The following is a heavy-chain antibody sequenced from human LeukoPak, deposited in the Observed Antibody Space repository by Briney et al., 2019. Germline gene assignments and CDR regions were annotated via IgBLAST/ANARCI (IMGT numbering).Heavy chain of an antibody. Sequence: ASEKVTCKASGYSFRKYSLNWVRPPPPQEREGMGWIDTKTGNPTHHQGFRGRFVFSLDPSVSTTYLQLSILKADATAVSYCASAPFDLLTGYYKFVAFKMWGQGRMVTVSS. V-gene: IGHV7-4-1*02. D-gene: IGHD3-9*01. CDR3: ASAPFDLLTGYYKFVAFKM. CDR1: GYSFRKYS. J-gene: IGHJ3*02. CDR2: IDTKTGNP.